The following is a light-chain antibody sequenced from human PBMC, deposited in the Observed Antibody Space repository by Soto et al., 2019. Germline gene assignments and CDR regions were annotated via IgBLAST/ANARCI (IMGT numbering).Light chain of an antibody. J-gene: IGKJ3*01. CDR2: DAS. CDR3: QQYSRPPNT. V-gene: IGKV3-20*01. Sequence: EIVLTQSPGTLSLSPGERATLSCRASQSVSSSLAWYQQKPGQAPRLLIFDASSRTTGIPDRFSGSGSGTDFILTISRLEPGDFAVYYCQQYSRPPNTFVPGTKVDSK. CDR1: QSVSSS.